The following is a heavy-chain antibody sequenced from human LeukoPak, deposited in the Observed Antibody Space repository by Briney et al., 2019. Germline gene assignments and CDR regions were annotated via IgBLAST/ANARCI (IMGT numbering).Heavy chain of an antibody. Sequence: GGSLRLSCVASGCTFASYAMGWVRQGPGTGLEGVASISGCWGTRHYADSAKGRFTISRDNSKNTLYLQMHSLRAEATALYYCAKVSLVVITTGAIDYWGQGTLVTVSS. CDR3: AKVSLVVITTGAIDY. V-gene: IGHV3-23*01. CDR2: ISGCWGTR. D-gene: IGHD3-22*01. J-gene: IGHJ4*02. CDR1: GCTFASYA.